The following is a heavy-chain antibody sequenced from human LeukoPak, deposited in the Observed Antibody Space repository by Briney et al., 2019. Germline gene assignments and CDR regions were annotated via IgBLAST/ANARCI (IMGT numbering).Heavy chain of an antibody. Sequence: SQTLSLTCTVSGGSISSGSYYWSWIRQPAGKGLEWIGRIYTSGSTNYNPSLKSRVTISVDTSKNQFSLKLNSVTAADTAVYYCARDASWRRDGYNPWGQGTLVTVSS. CDR2: IYTSGST. J-gene: IGHJ4*02. CDR1: GGSISSGSYY. D-gene: IGHD5-24*01. CDR3: ARDASWRRDGYNP. V-gene: IGHV4-61*02.